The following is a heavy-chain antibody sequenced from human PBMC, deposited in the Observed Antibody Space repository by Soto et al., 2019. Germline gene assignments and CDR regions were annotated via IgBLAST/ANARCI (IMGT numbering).Heavy chain of an antibody. V-gene: IGHV4-4*02. Sequence: QVQLQESGPGLVKPSGTLSLTCAVSGGSVSSSNWWSWVRQSPGKGLEWMGEIYHSGSAHYNPSRESRATISLDKSTNQFSLWLTSVTAADTAVYYCARAAGLVVSADDAFDIWGPGTRVIVSS. CDR3: ARAAGLVVSADDAFDI. J-gene: IGHJ3*02. CDR1: GGSVSSSNW. D-gene: IGHD2-21*02. CDR2: IYHSGSA.